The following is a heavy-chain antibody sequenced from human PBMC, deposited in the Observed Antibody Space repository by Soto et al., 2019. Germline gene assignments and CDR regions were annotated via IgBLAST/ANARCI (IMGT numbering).Heavy chain of an antibody. Sequence: SETLSLTCTVSGRQISSSSYYWGWIRKPAGKGLDSIGSIYYSGSTYYNPATNSAVAISGDTSKKQCCLRLGSVAAADTAVYYCARRVMSTFGGVISGLDDWGQGTLVTVSS. V-gene: IGHV4-39*01. J-gene: IGHJ4*02. CDR1: GRQISSSSYY. CDR2: IYYSGST. D-gene: IGHD3-16*02. CDR3: ARRVMSTFGGVISGLDD.